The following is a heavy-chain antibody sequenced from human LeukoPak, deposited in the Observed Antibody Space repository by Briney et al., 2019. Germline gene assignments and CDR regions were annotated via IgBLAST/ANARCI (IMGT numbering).Heavy chain of an antibody. CDR1: RYTFTSYD. V-gene: IGHV1-8*01. CDR3: ARLSQTPDYYSNGGYSYLGY. CDR2: MNPNTGRT. Sequence: ASVKVSCKASRYTFTSYDINWVREAAGQRLEWMGWMNPNTGRTGFAQKFQGRLTMTRDASISTAYMELSSLRSDDTAVYYCARLSQTPDYYSNGGYSYLGYWGQGTPVTVSS. J-gene: IGHJ4*02. D-gene: IGHD3-22*01.